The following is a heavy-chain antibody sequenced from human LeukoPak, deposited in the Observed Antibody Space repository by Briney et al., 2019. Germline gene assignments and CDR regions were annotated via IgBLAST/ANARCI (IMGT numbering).Heavy chain of an antibody. J-gene: IGHJ4*02. Sequence: ASVKVSCKASGYTFSRHDINWVRQATGQGLEWMGWMNPKNGNRHYAQRFQDRVSFTRDTSTSTAYMELKDLRSDDTAVYYCARETTTNDGVFDYWGQGSLVIVSS. CDR2: MNPKNGNR. V-gene: IGHV1-8*03. D-gene: IGHD4-11*01. CDR3: ARETTTNDGVFDY. CDR1: GYTFSRHD.